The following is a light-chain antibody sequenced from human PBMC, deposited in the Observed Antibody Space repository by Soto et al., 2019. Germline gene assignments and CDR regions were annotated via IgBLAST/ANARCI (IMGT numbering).Light chain of an antibody. Sequence: EIMLTQSPGTLSLSPGERATLSSRASQSVSSGYLVWYQQKPGQAPRLLIYGASSRATGIPDRFSGSGSGTDFTLTISRLEPEDFAVYYCQQYGSSPRTFGQGTKVDIK. CDR2: GAS. CDR1: QSVSSGY. CDR3: QQYGSSPRT. J-gene: IGKJ1*01. V-gene: IGKV3-20*01.